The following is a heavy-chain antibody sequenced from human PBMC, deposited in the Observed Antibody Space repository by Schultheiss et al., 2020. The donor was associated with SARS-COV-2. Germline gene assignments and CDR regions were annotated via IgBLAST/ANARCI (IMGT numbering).Heavy chain of an antibody. D-gene: IGHD7-27*01. CDR2: ISYDGSNK. CDR1: GFTFSSYG. Sequence: GESLKISCAASGFTFSSYGMHWVRQAPGNGLEWVAVISYDGSNKFYADSVKGRFTISRDNSKNTRYLQMNRLRAEDTAAYYCAREMGNDLYFDYWGQGTLVTVSS. V-gene: IGHV3-30*03. J-gene: IGHJ4*02. CDR3: AREMGNDLYFDY.